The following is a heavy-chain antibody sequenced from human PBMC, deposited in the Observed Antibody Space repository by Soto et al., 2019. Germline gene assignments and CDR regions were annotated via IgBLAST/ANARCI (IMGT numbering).Heavy chain of an antibody. Sequence: QVQLVQSGAELKKPGASVKVSCKASGYTFSNYDMNWVRQATGQGPEWIGWVNPNNGDTGYAQKFXXXVXXTTDISTTTAYMELTSLRSEDTAIYYCAQVSRKGSAIDFDYWGQGTLITVSS. CDR1: GYTFSNYD. D-gene: IGHD3-10*01. V-gene: IGHV1-8*01. J-gene: IGHJ4*02. CDR2: VNPNNGDT. CDR3: AQVSRKGSAIDFDY.